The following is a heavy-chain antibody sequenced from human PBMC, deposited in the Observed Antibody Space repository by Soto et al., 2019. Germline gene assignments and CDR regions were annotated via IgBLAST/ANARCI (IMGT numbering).Heavy chain of an antibody. CDR2: INPKNGAT. Sequence: ASVKVSCKASGYSFTGYSMHWVRQAPGQGLEWMGWINPKNGATNYARKFQGWVTMIRDTSISTVYMELRNLKSDDTAVYYCAKDTTTVTPDYAFDIWGQGTMVTVSS. V-gene: IGHV1-2*04. J-gene: IGHJ3*02. D-gene: IGHD4-17*01. CDR3: AKDTTTVTPDYAFDI. CDR1: GYSFTGYS.